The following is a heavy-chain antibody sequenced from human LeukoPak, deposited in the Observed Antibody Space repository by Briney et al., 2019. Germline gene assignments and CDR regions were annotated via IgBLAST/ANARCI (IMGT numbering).Heavy chain of an antibody. Sequence: SGTLSLTCGVSGGSISDTNWWTWFRQPPGKGLKWIGEVNLQGSTNYNPSLKSRVAISVDKSENHISLKLTSVTAADTAVYYCAREGGPYRPLDYSGQGTLVTVAS. V-gene: IGHV4-4*02. J-gene: IGHJ4*02. CDR1: GGSISDTNW. CDR2: VNLQGST. CDR3: AREGGPYRPLDY.